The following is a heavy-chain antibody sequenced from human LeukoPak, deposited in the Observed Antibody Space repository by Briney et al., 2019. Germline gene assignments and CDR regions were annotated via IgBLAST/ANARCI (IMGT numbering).Heavy chain of an antibody. V-gene: IGHV3-9*01. J-gene: IGHJ4*02. Sequence: PGGSLRLSCAASGFTFDDYAMHWVRQAPGKGLEWVSGISWNSGNIGYADSVKGRFTISRDNAKNSLYLQMNSLRAEDTALYYCAKAGGAAAGTLPDYWGQGTLVTVSS. CDR1: GFTFDDYA. D-gene: IGHD6-13*01. CDR2: ISWNSGNI. CDR3: AKAGGAAAGTLPDY.